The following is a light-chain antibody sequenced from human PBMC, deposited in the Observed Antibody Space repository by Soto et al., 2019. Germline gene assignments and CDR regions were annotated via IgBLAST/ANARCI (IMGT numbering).Light chain of an antibody. V-gene: IGLV2-8*01. Sequence: QSALTQPPSASWSPGQSVTISCTGTTNDVGGYTYVSWYQQHPGKAPKLMIYEVSKRPSGVPDRFSGSRSGNTASLIVSGLQAEDEADYYCSSYVGHENSLVFGPGTKVTVL. CDR1: TNDVGGYTY. CDR3: SSYVGHENSLV. J-gene: IGLJ1*01. CDR2: EVS.